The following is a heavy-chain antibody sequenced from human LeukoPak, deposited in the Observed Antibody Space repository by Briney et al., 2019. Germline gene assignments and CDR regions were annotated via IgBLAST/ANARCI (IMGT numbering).Heavy chain of an antibody. D-gene: IGHD1-26*01. V-gene: IGHV4-39*01. J-gene: IGHJ3*02. CDR3: ASHVRGAGTFDI. Sequence: PSETLSLTCTVSGGSISSSSYYWGWIRQPPGKGLEWIGSIYYSGSTYYNPSLKSRVTISVDTSKNQFSLKLSSVTAADTAVYYCASHVRGAGTFDIWGQGTMVTVSS. CDR1: GGSISSSSYY. CDR2: IYYSGST.